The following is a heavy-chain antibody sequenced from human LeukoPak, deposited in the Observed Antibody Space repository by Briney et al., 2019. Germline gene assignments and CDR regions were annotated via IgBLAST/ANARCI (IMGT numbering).Heavy chain of an antibody. CDR3: ARGRTARAFDI. CDR1: GFTFSSYE. J-gene: IGHJ3*02. CDR2: ISSSGSTI. Sequence: GGSLRLSCAASGFTFSSYEMNWVRQAPGKGLEWVPYISSSGSTIYYADSVKGRFTISRDNAKSSLYLQMNSLRAEDTAVYYCARGRTARAFDIWGQGTMVTVSS. V-gene: IGHV3-48*03.